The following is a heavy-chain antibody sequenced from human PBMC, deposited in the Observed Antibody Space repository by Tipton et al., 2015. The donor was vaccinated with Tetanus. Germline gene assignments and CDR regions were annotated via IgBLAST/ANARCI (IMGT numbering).Heavy chain of an antibody. CDR3: AKKLGGVNPFEY. V-gene: IGHV3-23*01. CDR1: GFTFSSYA. CDR2: ISGSGVST. J-gene: IGHJ4*02. Sequence: SLRLSCAASGFTFSSYAMSWVRQAPGKGLEWVSTISGSGVSTYYADSVKGRSTISRDNSKNTLSLQMNSLRAEDTAVYYCAKKLGGVNPFEYWGQGTLVTVSS. D-gene: IGHD3-16*01.